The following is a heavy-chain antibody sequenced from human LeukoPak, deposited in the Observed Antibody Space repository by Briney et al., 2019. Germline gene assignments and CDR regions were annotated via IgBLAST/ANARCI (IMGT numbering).Heavy chain of an antibody. CDR1: GFTFGRYA. CDR3: AKGQRVVVPSTRILDV. CDR2: ISDDGGAT. Sequence: QSGGSLRLSCAASGFTFGRYAMTWVRQAPGRGLEWASIISDDGGATYYADSVKGRFTISRDNSKNTLYLQMNTLRAEDTAVYYCAKGQRVVVPSTRILDVWGKGTTVTVSS. J-gene: IGHJ6*03. D-gene: IGHD2-15*01. V-gene: IGHV3-23*01.